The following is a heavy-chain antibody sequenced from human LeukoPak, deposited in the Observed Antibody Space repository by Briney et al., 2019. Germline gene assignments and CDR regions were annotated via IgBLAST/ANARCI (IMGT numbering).Heavy chain of an antibody. CDR2: IYYSGNT. J-gene: IGHJ4*02. CDR3: ARQTGSGLFILP. Sequence: SETLSLTCAVSGGSISSGGYSWSWIRQPPGKGLEWIGSIYYSGNTYYNASLKSQVSISIDTSKNQFSLRLTSVTAADTAVYYCARQTGSGLFILPGDQGTLVTVSS. V-gene: IGHV4-39*01. D-gene: IGHD3/OR15-3a*01. CDR1: GGSISSGGYS.